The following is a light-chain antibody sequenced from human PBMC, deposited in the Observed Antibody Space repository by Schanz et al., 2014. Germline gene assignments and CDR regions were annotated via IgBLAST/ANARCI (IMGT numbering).Light chain of an antibody. CDR1: QSVSSNY. CDR3: QQYGRSPWT. J-gene: IGKJ1*01. CDR2: GAS. V-gene: IGKV3-20*01. Sequence: EIVLTQSPGTLSLSPGERATLSCRASQSVSSNYLAWYQQKPGQAPRLLIYGASSGATGIPDRFSGRGSGTDFTLTISRLEPEDFAVYYCQQYGRSPWTFGQGTKVEIK.